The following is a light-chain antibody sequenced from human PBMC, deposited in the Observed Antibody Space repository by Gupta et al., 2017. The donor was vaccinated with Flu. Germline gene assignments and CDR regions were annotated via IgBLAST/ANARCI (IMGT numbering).Light chain of an antibody. J-gene: IGKJ2*01. CDR1: QYISNY. Sequence: GDRVTITCQSSQYISNYLNWYQQKPGEDPKHLIYDASNIGTEVPARFSGSRSWKKFTFTISSMQPEDIATYYCQQYYNLPYTFGQGTKLEIK. V-gene: IGKV1-33*01. CDR3: QQYYNLPYT. CDR2: DAS.